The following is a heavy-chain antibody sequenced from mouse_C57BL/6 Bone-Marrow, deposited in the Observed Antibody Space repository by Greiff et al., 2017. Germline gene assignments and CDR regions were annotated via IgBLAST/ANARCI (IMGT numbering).Heavy chain of an antibody. D-gene: IGHD1-1*01. CDR3: ARHNYYGSSDYFDY. V-gene: IGHV5-6*01. CDR1: GFTFSSYG. J-gene: IGHJ2*01. CDR2: ISSGGSYT. Sequence: EVQLVESGGDLVKPGGSLKLSCAASGFTFSSYGMSWVRQTPDKRLEWVATISSGGSYTYYPDSVKGRFTISRDNAKNTLYLQMSSLKSEDTAMYYCARHNYYGSSDYFDYWGQGTTLTVSS.